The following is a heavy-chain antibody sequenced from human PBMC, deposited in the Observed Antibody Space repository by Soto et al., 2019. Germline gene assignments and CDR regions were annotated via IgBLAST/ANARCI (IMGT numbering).Heavy chain of an antibody. Sequence: SETLSLTCTVSGGSISSYYWSWIRQPPWKGLEWIGYIYYSGSTNYNPSLKSRVTISVDTSKSQFSLKLSSVTAADTAVYYCARSLEYCGSTSCYLSTDYYYYYMDVWGKGTTVTVSS. J-gene: IGHJ6*03. CDR3: ARSLEYCGSTSCYLSTDYYYYYMDV. V-gene: IGHV4-59*08. CDR2: IYYSGST. D-gene: IGHD2-2*01. CDR1: GGSISSYY.